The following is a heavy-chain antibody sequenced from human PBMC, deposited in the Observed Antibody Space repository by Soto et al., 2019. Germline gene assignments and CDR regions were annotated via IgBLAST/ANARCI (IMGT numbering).Heavy chain of an antibody. Sequence: GGSLRLSCAASGFTFGAYSMSWVRQAPGKALAWVSSISQSSAYTHYADSVKGRFTISRDDSRYTLYLQMNSLRADDTAGYYCAKDDVKGDGLWLGGTWGQGTVVATSS. V-gene: IGHV3-23*01. CDR1: GFTFGAYS. CDR3: AKDDVKGDGLWLGGT. D-gene: IGHD2-21*02. CDR2: ISQSSAYT. J-gene: IGHJ5*02.